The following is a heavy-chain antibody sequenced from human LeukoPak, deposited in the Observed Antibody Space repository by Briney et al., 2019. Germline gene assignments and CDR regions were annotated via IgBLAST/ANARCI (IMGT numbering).Heavy chain of an antibody. V-gene: IGHV4-4*02. D-gene: IGHD6-19*01. CDR1: GGSISSSNW. CDR2: IYHSGST. Sequence: SGTLSLTCAVSGGSISSSNWWSWVRQPPGKGLEWIGEIYHSGSTNYNPSLKSRVTISVDKSKNQFSLKLSSVTAADTAVYYCARVKSIAYSSGWYGDFQHWGQGTLVTVSS. CDR3: ARVKSIAYSSGWYGDFQH. J-gene: IGHJ1*01.